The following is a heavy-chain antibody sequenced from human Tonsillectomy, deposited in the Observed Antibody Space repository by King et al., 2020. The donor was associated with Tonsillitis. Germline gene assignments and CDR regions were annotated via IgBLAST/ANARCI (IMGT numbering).Heavy chain of an antibody. CDR1: GGSISSYY. J-gene: IGHJ4*02. Sequence: LQLQESGPGLVKPSETLSLTCTVSGGSISSYYWSWIRQPPGKGLEWIGYIYYSGSTNYNPSLKSRVTISVDTSKNQFSLKLSSVTAADTAVNYGARGDYYFGYWGQGTLVTVSS. CDR2: IYYSGST. V-gene: IGHV4-59*01. CDR3: ARGDYYFGY. D-gene: IGHD1-26*01.